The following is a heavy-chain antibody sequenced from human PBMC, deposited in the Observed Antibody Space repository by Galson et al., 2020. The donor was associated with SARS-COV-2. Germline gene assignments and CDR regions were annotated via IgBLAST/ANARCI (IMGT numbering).Heavy chain of an antibody. CDR2: LVESGNSA. Sequence: GESLKISCAASGYTFNNYGMSWVHHAPRKGLEWVSSLVESGNSAYYAGSVKGRFTISRDNSKNTLYLQMNNLRAEDTAMYYCARYRSHVDPVDSWGQGTLVTVSS. CDR1: GYTFNNYG. J-gene: IGHJ4*02. D-gene: IGHD5-18*01. V-gene: IGHV3-23*01. CDR3: ARYRSHVDPVDS.